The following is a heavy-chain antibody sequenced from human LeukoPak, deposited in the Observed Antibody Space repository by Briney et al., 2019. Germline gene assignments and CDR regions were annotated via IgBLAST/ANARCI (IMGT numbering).Heavy chain of an antibody. V-gene: IGHV3-21*01. J-gene: IGHJ4*02. Sequence: GRSLRLSCAASGFTFSSYSMNWVRQAPGKGLEWVSSISSSSSYIYYADSVKGRFTISRDNAKNSLYLQMNSLRAEDTAVYYCARGVEVAAAGDYWGQGTLVTVSS. D-gene: IGHD6-13*01. CDR2: ISSSSSYI. CDR3: ARGVEVAAAGDY. CDR1: GFTFSSYS.